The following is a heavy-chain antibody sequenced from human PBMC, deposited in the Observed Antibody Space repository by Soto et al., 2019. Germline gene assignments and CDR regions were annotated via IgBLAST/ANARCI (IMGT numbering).Heavy chain of an antibody. D-gene: IGHD6-19*01. CDR2: INPNSGGT. V-gene: IGHV1-2*02. Sequence: ASVKVSCKASGYTFTSYDINWVRQAPGQGLEWMGWINPNSGGTKSAEKFQGRVTMTRDTSISTAYMELSRLTSDDTAVYYCASAAVTGTAGLDFWGQGTQVTVSS. CDR1: GYTFTSYD. CDR3: ASAAVTGTAGLDF. J-gene: IGHJ4*02.